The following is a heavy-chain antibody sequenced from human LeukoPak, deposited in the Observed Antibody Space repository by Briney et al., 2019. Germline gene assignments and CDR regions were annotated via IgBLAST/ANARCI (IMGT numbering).Heavy chain of an antibody. Sequence: GGSLRLSCAASGFTFSSYSMNWVRQAPGKGLEWVSYISSSSSTIYYADSVKGRFTISRDNAKNSLYLQMNSLRAEDTAVYYCAREGTTYCGGDCYSDYWGQGTLVTVSS. D-gene: IGHD2-21*02. J-gene: IGHJ4*02. CDR2: ISSSSSTI. V-gene: IGHV3-48*04. CDR3: AREGTTYCGGDCYSDY. CDR1: GFTFSSYS.